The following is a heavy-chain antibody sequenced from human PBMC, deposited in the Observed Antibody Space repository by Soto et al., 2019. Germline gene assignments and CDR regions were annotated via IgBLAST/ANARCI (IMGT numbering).Heavy chain of an antibody. CDR3: ARHSYDSSGSL. J-gene: IGHJ4*02. Sequence: SYTLALTFPVPGLSISSRNLSSWVRQPPGKGLEWIGEIYHSGSTNYNPSLKSRVTISVDKSKNQFSLKLSSVTAADTAVYYCARHSYDSSGSLWGKGTLVTVS. CDR2: IYHSGST. V-gene: IGHV4-4*02. D-gene: IGHD3-22*01. CDR1: GLSISSRNL.